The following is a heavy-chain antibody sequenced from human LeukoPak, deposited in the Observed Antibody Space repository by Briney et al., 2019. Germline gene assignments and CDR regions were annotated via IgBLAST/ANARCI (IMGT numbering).Heavy chain of an antibody. J-gene: IGHJ4*02. CDR1: GFPFCSHA. D-gene: IGHD2-2*01. Sequence: GGSLKLFCAGFGFPFCSHAMRWVRQAPGKGLEWVAAISGWGGSTYYADSVKGRFTISRDNSKNTLYLQMNSLRAEDTAVYYCAKEDIVVVPAAPFGYWGQGTLVTVSS. CDR2: ISGWGGST. V-gene: IGHV3-23*01. CDR3: AKEDIVVVPAAPFGY.